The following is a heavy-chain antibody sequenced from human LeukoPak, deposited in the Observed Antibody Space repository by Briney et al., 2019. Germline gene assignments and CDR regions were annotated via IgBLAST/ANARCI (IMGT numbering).Heavy chain of an antibody. J-gene: IGHJ4*02. CDR3: ARLPSGYDWIDY. Sequence: GESLKISSKGSGYSFTSYWSSWVRQMPGKGLEWMGRIDPSDSYTNYSPSFQGHVTISADKSISTAYLQWSSLKASDTAMYYCARLPSGYDWIDYWGQGTLVTVSS. D-gene: IGHD5-12*01. CDR1: GYSFTSYW. V-gene: IGHV5-10-1*01. CDR2: IDPSDSYT.